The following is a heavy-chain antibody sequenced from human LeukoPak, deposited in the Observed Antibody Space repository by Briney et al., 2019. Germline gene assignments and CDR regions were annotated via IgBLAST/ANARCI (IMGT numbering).Heavy chain of an antibody. V-gene: IGHV3-21*04. CDR1: GFTFSSYS. CDR2: ITSRSSYI. D-gene: IGHD4-11*01. Sequence: GGSLRLSCAASGFTFSSYSMTWVRQAPGKGLEWVSSITSRSSYIYYADSVKGRFTISRDNAKNSLYLQMNSLRAEDTAIYFCARPPYSHYVVPTLWGQGTLVTVSS. CDR3: ARPPYSHYVVPTL. J-gene: IGHJ4*02.